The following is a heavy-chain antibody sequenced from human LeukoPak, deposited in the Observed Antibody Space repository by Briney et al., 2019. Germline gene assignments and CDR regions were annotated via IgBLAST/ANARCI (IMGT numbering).Heavy chain of an antibody. Sequence: GGSLRLSCAASGFTFSNYAMSWVRQAPGKGLEWVSAISGSGGSTYYADSVKGRFTISRDNSKNTLYLQMNSLRAEDTAVYYCTRAGRDSSGYQAYWGQGTLVTVSS. CDR2: ISGSGGST. CDR1: GFTFSNYA. J-gene: IGHJ4*02. V-gene: IGHV3-23*01. D-gene: IGHD3-22*01. CDR3: TRAGRDSSGYQAY.